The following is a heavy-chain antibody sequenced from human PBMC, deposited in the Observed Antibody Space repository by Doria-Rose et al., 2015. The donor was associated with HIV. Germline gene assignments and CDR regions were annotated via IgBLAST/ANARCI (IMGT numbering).Heavy chain of an antibody. Sequence: QESGPVLVKPTETLTLTCTVSGVSLSSPGMGVSWIRQPPGKALEWLANIFSDDERSYTTSLKSRLTISRGTSKSQVVLTMTDVDPVDTATYYCARIKSSRWYHKYYFDFWGQGTLVIVSA. CDR1: GVSLSSPGMG. V-gene: IGHV2-26*01. CDR2: IFSDDER. D-gene: IGHD6-13*01. J-gene: IGHJ4*02. CDR3: ARIKSSRWYHKYYFDF.